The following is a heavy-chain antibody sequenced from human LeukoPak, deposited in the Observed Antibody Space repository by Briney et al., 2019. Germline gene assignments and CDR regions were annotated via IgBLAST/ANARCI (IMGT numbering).Heavy chain of an antibody. V-gene: IGHV4-31*03. CDR3: ARDRIVVVPAARSLYYYGMDV. CDR2: IYYSGST. Sequence: TLSLTCTVSGGSISSGGYYWSWIRQHPGKGLEWIGYIYYSGSTYYNPSLKSRVTISVDTSKNQFSLKLSSVTAADTAVYYCARDRIVVVPAARSLYYYGMDVWGQGTTVTVSS. D-gene: IGHD2-2*01. J-gene: IGHJ6*02. CDR1: GGSISSGGYY.